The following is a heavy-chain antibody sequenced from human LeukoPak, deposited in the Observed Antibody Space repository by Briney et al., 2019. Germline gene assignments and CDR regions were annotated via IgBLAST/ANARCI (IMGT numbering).Heavy chain of an antibody. CDR3: VRAVAGQADAFDI. Sequence: GGSLRLSCAASGFTFSRYAVHWVRQAPGKGLEWVAFISDDGTNKDYAESVKGRCTISRDNSKNTVYLQMNSLRGEDSAVYYCVRAVAGQADAFDIWGQGTMVTV. D-gene: IGHD6-19*01. CDR2: ISDDGTNK. V-gene: IGHV3-30-3*01. J-gene: IGHJ3*02. CDR1: GFTFSRYA.